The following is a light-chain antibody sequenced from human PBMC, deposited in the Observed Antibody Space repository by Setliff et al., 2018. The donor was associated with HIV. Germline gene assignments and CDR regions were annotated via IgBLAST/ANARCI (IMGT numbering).Light chain of an antibody. CDR1: SSDVGGYNY. CDR2: EVN. J-gene: IGLJ1*01. CDR3: SSYAITNTLP. V-gene: IGLV2-14*01. Sequence: QSALTQPRSVSGSPGQSVTISCTGSSSDVGGYNYVSWYQQHPGKAPKLIISEVNNRPSGVSNRFSGSKSGNTASLTISGLQAEDEAEYYCSSYAITNTLPFGTGTKVTVL.